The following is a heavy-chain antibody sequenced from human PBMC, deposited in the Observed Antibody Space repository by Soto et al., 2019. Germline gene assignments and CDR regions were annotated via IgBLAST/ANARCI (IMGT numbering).Heavy chain of an antibody. CDR1: GFSFSVYA. CDR2: ISGSGGNT. J-gene: IGHJ4*02. CDR3: AKDLGGGLEAGTFDY. Sequence: GGSLRLSCAASGFSFSVYAMSWVRQAPGGGPEWVSSISGSGGNTYYADSVKGRFTISRDNSKNTLYLQMNSLRAEDTAVYYCAKDLGGGLEAGTFDYWGQGTLVTVSS. D-gene: IGHD6-13*01. V-gene: IGHV3-23*01.